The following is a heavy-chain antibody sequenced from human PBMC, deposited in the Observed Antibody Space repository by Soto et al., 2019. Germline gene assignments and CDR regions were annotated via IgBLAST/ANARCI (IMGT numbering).Heavy chain of an antibody. CDR3: ATSPYYYIFDS. J-gene: IGHJ4*02. D-gene: IGHD3-22*01. V-gene: IGHV3-66*01. Sequence: EVQLVGSGGGLVQPGGSLRLSCAASGFTISSNYMSWVRQVPGKGLEWVSIVYTVGSTYYADSVKGRFTVSRDDSKNTLYLQMNSLRAEDTAVYYCATSPYYYIFDSWGQGTLVTVSS. CDR2: VYTVGST. CDR1: GFTISSNY.